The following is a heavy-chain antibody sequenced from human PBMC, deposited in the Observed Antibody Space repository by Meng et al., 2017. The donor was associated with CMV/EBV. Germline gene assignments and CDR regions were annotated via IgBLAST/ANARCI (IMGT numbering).Heavy chain of an antibody. Sequence: GESLKISCAASGFTFSSYWMSWVRQAPGKGLEWVANIKQDGSEKYYVDSVKGRFTISRDNAKNSLYLQMNSLRAEDTAVYYCAKASFKWYSSGWYFTYWGQGTLVTVSS. CDR1: GFTFSSYW. CDR2: IKQDGSEK. V-gene: IGHV3-7*01. D-gene: IGHD6-19*01. J-gene: IGHJ4*02. CDR3: AKASFKWYSSGWYFTY.